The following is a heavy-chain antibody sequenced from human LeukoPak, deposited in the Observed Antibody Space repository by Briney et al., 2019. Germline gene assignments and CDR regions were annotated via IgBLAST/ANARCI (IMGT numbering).Heavy chain of an antibody. CDR3: ARGIRGYIGLTYFDY. D-gene: IGHD5-12*01. Sequence: GGSLRLSCAASGFIFSTYWMSWVRQAPGKGLEWVANIRQDGNKIYYVDSVKGRFTISRDNAKNSLYLQMNSLRAEDTAVYYCARGIRGYIGLTYFDYWGQGTLVTVSS. CDR2: IRQDGNKI. V-gene: IGHV3-7*03. CDR1: GFIFSTYW. J-gene: IGHJ4*02.